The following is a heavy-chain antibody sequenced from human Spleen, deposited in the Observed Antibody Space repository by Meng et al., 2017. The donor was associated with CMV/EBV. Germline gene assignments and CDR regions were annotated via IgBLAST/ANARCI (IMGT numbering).Heavy chain of an antibody. CDR1: GYTFTSYG. Sequence: QVQLLQSGAEVKKPGASVKVSCKASGYTFTSYGISWVRQAPGQGLEWMGIINPSDGTTYYPQKFQGRVTLTRDTSTSTVYMELTSLRSEDTAVYYCARVLVRGVMYDYWGQGTLVTVSS. D-gene: IGHD3-10*01. CDR2: INPSDGTT. J-gene: IGHJ4*02. CDR3: ARVLVRGVMYDY. V-gene: IGHV1-46*01.